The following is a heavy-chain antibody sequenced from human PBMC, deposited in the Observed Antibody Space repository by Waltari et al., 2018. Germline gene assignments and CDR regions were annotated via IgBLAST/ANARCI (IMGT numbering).Heavy chain of an antibody. CDR1: GYSFTSYW. CDR2: IYPGDSDT. Sequence: EVQLVQSGAEVKKPGESLKISCKGSGYSFTSYWIGLVRQMPGKGLEWMGIIYPGDSDTRYSPSFQGQVTISADKSISTAYLQWSSLKASDTAMYYCARLNDYYGPGRDYYYYGMDVWGQGTTVTVSS. J-gene: IGHJ6*02. V-gene: IGHV5-51*01. D-gene: IGHD3-10*01. CDR3: ARLNDYYGPGRDYYYYGMDV.